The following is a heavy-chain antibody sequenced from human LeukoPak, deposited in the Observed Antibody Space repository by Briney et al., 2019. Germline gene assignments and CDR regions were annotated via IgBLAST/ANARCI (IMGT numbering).Heavy chain of an antibody. CDR1: GFTFSSYA. D-gene: IGHD6-19*01. J-gene: IGHJ4*02. Sequence: GGSLRLSCAASGFTFSSYAMSWVRQAPGKGLEWVSGFSGSGDSTKYADSVKGWFTISRDTSKNTLYLQMNSLRADDTAVYYCAKDALVSVAGLFDYWGQGTLVTVSS. CDR3: AKDALVSVAGLFDY. V-gene: IGHV3-23*01. CDR2: FSGSGDST.